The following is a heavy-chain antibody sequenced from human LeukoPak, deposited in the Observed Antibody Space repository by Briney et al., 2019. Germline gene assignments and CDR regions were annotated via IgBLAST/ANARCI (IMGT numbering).Heavy chain of an antibody. D-gene: IGHD3-16*01. CDR2: ISGSGGST. J-gene: IGHJ4*02. V-gene: IGHV3-23*01. CDR1: GFTFSNSG. Sequence: GGTLRLSCAASGFTFSNSGMSWVRQAPGKGLEWVSAISGSGGSTYYADSVKGRFTISRDNSKNTVYLQMNSLRADDTAVYYCAKAPGGIVGYWGQGTLVTVSS. CDR3: AKAPGGIVGY.